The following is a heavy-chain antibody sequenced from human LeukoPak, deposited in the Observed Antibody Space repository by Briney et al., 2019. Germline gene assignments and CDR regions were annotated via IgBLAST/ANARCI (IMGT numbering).Heavy chain of an antibody. CDR1: GYTFTNYY. D-gene: IGHD4-11*01. V-gene: IGHV1-2*02. CDR3: ARDALTTVTTYSLYYFDY. Sequence: ASVKVSCKASGYTFTNYYMHWVRQAPGQGLEWMGWINPNSGVTRFSQRFQGRVTMTRDTSISTAYMELSSLRSDDTAVYYCARDALTTVTTYSLYYFDYWGQGTLVTVSS. CDR2: INPNSGVT. J-gene: IGHJ4*02.